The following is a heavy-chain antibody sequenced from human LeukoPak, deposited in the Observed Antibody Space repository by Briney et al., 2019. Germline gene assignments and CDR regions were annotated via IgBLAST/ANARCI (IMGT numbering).Heavy chain of an antibody. D-gene: IGHD2-2*02. Sequence: GGSLRLSCAASGFTFDDYAMHWVRQAPGKGLEWVSLISWDGGSTYYADSVKGRFTISRDNSKNSLYLQMNSLGAEDTALYYCAKDGANCSSTSCYTGYYYYYMDVWGKGTTVTVSS. CDR2: ISWDGGST. CDR1: GFTFDDYA. V-gene: IGHV3-43D*03. J-gene: IGHJ6*03. CDR3: AKDGANCSSTSCYTGYYYYYMDV.